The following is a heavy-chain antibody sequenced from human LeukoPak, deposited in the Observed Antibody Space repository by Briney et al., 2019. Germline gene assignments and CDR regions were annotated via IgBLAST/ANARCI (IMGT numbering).Heavy chain of an antibody. V-gene: IGHV4-38-2*02. CDR2: MFHTGST. D-gene: IGHD3-10*01. CDR3: ARGKEVITMLRGLKPGYYFDY. CDR1: GYSMSSGYY. J-gene: IGHJ4*02. Sequence: SETLSVTCTVSGYSMSSGYYWGWIRQPPERGLEWIGSMFHTGSTYYNPSLKSRVTISVDTSKNQFSLKLSSVTAADTAVYYCARGKEVITMLRGLKPGYYFDYWGQGTLVTVSS.